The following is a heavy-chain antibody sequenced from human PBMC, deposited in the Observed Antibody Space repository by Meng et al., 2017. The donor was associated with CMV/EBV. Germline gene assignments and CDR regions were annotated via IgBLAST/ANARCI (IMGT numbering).Heavy chain of an antibody. D-gene: IGHD3-22*01. CDR3: ARRYYYDSSGYYYYLDY. J-gene: IGHJ4*02. Sequence: ASVKVSCKASGYTFTSYCISWVRQGPGQGLEGMGWISAYNGNTNYAQKLQGRVTMNTDTSTSTAYMELRSLRSDDTAVYYCARRYYYDSSGYYYYLDYWGQGTLVTVSS. CDR1: GYTFTSYC. V-gene: IGHV1-18*01. CDR2: ISAYNGNT.